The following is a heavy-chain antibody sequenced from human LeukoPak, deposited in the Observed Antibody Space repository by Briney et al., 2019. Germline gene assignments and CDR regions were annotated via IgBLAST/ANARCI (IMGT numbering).Heavy chain of an antibody. CDR3: ARDSGSGWQNNWFDP. CDR2: IYYSGST. Sequence: SETLSITCTVSGGSISSSSSYWGWIRQAPGKGLEWVGSIYYSGSTYYNPSLKSRVTISVDTSKNQFSLKLSSVTAADTAVYYCARDSGSGWQNNWFDPWGQGTLVTVSS. CDR1: GGSISSSSSY. D-gene: IGHD6-19*01. J-gene: IGHJ5*02. V-gene: IGHV4-39*07.